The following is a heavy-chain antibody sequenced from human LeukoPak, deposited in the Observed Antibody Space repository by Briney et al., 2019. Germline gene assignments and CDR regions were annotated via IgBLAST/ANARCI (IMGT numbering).Heavy chain of an antibody. CDR1: GGSMSSGTYY. CDR2: IFSSGNN. D-gene: IGHD2-2*01. Sequence: RASETLSLTCTVSGGSMSSGTYYWSWIRQPAGKGLEYIGRIFSSGNNNYNPSLKSRITMSTDTSKNQFSLNLSSVTAADSAVYYCASFCASTTCYNDGTNFAFWGQGPLVTVSS. CDR3: ASFCASTTCYNDGTNFAF. V-gene: IGHV4-61*02. J-gene: IGHJ4*02.